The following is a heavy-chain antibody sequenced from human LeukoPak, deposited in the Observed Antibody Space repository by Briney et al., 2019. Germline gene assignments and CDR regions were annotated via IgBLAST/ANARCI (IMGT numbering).Heavy chain of an antibody. CDR1: GGSFSGYY. D-gene: IGHD5-18*01. Sequence: PSETLSLTCAVYGGSFSGYYWSWIRQPPGKGLEWIGEINHSGSTNYNPSLKSRVTISVDTSKNQFSLKLSSVTAADTAVYYCARGPSGYGAFDIWGQGTMVTVSS. V-gene: IGHV4-34*01. J-gene: IGHJ3*02. CDR3: ARGPSGYGAFDI. CDR2: INHSGST.